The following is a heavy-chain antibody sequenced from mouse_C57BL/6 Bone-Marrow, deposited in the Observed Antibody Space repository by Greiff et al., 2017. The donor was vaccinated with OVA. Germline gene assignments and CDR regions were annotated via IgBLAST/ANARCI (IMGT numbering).Heavy chain of an antibody. Sequence: QVQLQQSGAELARPGASVKLSCKASGYTFTSYGISWVKQSTGQGLEWIGEIYPRSGNTYYNEKFKGKATLTADKSSSTAYMELRSLTSEDSAVYFCARSGYYGSSSYWYFDVWGTGTTVTVSS. CDR3: ARSGYYGSSSYWYFDV. J-gene: IGHJ1*03. D-gene: IGHD1-1*01. CDR2: IYPRSGNT. CDR1: GYTFTSYG. V-gene: IGHV1-81*01.